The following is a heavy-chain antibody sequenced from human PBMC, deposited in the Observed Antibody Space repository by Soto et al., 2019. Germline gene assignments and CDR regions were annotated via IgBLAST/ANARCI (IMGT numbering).Heavy chain of an antibody. CDR3: ARDWRILGMDV. V-gene: IGHV3-23*01. CDR2: ISGSGGST. J-gene: IGHJ6*02. CDR1: GFAFISYA. Sequence: GGLLRLCCAACGFAFISYAMSWVRQAPGKGLEWVSAISGSGGSTYYADSVKGRFTISRDNSKNTLNLQMNGLRAEDKAVYYCARDWRILGMDVWGQGTTVTVSS.